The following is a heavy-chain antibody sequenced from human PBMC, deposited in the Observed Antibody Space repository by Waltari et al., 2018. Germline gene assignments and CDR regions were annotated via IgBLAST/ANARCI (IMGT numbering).Heavy chain of an antibody. CDR1: GFSLSTSGVG. V-gene: IGHV4-61*08. J-gene: IGHJ3*02. D-gene: IGHD6-13*01. CDR2: IYYSGST. Sequence: KESGPTLVKPTQTLTLTCTFSGFSLSTSGVGVGWIRQPPGKGLEWIGYIYYSGSTNYNPSLKSRVTISVDTSKNQFSLKLSSVTAEDTAVYYCATLYSIAAAGNDAFDIWGQGTMVTVSS. CDR3: ATLYSIAAAGNDAFDI.